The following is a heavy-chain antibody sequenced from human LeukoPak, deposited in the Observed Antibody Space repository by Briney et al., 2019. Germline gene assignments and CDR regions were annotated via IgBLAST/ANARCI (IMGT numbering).Heavy chain of an antibody. D-gene: IGHD2-15*01. J-gene: IGHJ6*03. CDR3: ARSLLGYCSGGSCYEGGDYYYYYYMDV. Sequence: ASVKVSCKASGYTFTSYDINWVRQATGQGLEWMGWMNPNSGNTGYAQKFQGRVTITRNTSISTAYMELSSLRSEDTAVYYCARSLLGYCSGGSCYEGGDYYYYYYMDVWGKGTTVTVSS. V-gene: IGHV1-8*03. CDR2: MNPNSGNT. CDR1: GYTFTSYD.